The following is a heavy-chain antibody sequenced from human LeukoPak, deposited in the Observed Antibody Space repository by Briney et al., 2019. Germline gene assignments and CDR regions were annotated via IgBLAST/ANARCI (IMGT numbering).Heavy chain of an antibody. V-gene: IGHV3-23*01. CDR3: ATYRQVLLPFES. CDR1: VSPFSTFA. D-gene: IGHD2-8*02. J-gene: IGHJ4*02. CDR2: ILPRGGEI. Sequence: GGSLRLSCGASVSPFSTFAVIGVRQPPGKGLEWVSSILPRGGEIHYADSVRRRFTIYRDYSKSTLSLQMNSLRAEDTAIYYCATYRQVLLPFESWGQGTLVTVSS.